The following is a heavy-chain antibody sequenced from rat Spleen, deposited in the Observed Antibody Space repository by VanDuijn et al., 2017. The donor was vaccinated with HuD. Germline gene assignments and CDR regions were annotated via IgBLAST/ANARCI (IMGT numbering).Heavy chain of an antibody. V-gene: IGHV5-25*01. Sequence: EVQLVESGGGLVQPGRSLKLSCAASGFTFSNYYMAWVRQAPTKGLEWVASISPSGGSTYYPDSVKGRFTISRDNAKSTQYLQMDSLRSEDTATYYCATLGINFDYWGPGTMVTVSS. CDR2: ISPSGGST. CDR3: ATLGINFDY. CDR1: GFTFSNYY. D-gene: IGHD1-9*01. J-gene: IGHJ1*01.